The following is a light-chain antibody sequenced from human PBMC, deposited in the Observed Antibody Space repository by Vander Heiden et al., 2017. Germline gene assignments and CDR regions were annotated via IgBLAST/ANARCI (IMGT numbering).Light chain of an antibody. CDR2: VNSDGSH. Sequence: QLVGPQSPSASAPLGASVKLTCTLNSRHDNYAIAWHQQQPEKGPRYLMKVNSDGSHSKGDGIPDRFSGSSSGAERYLIISSLQSEDEADYYCQTWGSGIVVFGGGTKLTVL. J-gene: IGLJ2*01. V-gene: IGLV4-69*01. CDR3: QTWGSGIVV. CDR1: SRHDNYA.